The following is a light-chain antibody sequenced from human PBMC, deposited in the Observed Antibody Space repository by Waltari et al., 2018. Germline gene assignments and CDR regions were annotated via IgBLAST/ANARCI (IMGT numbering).Light chain of an antibody. Sequence: SSELTQDPAVSVAMGQTVRITCQGDSLRTYYASWYQQRPGQAPVLVMYDKNNRPSGVPDRFSGSSSDNTASLTITGAQAEDEASYYCHSRDASGVGGSFGGGTQLTVL. CDR2: DKN. CDR1: SLRTYY. CDR3: HSRDASGVGGS. V-gene: IGLV3-19*01. J-gene: IGLJ2*01.